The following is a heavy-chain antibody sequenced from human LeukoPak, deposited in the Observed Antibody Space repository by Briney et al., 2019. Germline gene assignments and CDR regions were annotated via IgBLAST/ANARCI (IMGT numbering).Heavy chain of an antibody. CDR3: ARGPDYYESPYFQH. J-gene: IGHJ1*01. CDR2: INPNSGGT. D-gene: IGHD3-22*01. CDR1: GYTFTGYY. Sequence: ASVKVSCKASGYTFTGYYMHWVRQAPGQGLEWMGWINPNSGGTNYAQKFQGRATMTRDTSISTVYMELSRLRSDDTAVYYCARGPDYYESPYFQHWGQGTLVTVSS. V-gene: IGHV1-2*02.